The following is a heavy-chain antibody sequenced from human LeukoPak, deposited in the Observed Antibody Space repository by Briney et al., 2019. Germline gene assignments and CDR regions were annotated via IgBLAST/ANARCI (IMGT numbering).Heavy chain of an antibody. CDR1: GFTFSDYY. CDR3: ARSYRPPPYYYYYMDV. V-gene: IGHV3-11*04. CDR2: MSSSGSTI. D-gene: IGHD3-16*02. Sequence: GGSLRLSCAASGFTFSDYYMSWIRQAPGKGLEWVSYMSSSGSTIYYADSVKGRFTISRDNAKNSLYLQMNSLRAEDTAVYYCARSYRPPPYYYYYMDVWGKGTTVTVSS. J-gene: IGHJ6*03.